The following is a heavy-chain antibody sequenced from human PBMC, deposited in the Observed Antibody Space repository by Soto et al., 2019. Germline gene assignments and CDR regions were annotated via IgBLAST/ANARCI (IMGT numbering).Heavy chain of an antibody. D-gene: IGHD2-15*01. V-gene: IGHV3-11*05. CDR2: ISSDSVDI. J-gene: IGHJ4*02. Sequence: QVQLVESGGGLVKPGGSLRLSFAASGFTFSDYYMNWVRQAPGKGLEWLSYISSDSVDINYADSVKGRFTISRVNADNSVYLQMNSLRAEDTAVYYCVRDASGIRGYGHWGQGTLVTVSP. CDR1: GFTFSDYY. CDR3: VRDASGIRGYGH.